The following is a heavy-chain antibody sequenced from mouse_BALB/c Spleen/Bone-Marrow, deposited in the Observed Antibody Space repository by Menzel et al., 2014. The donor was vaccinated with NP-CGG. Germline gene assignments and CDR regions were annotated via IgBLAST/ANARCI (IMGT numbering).Heavy chain of an antibody. J-gene: IGHJ4*01. D-gene: IGHD2-4*01. V-gene: IGHV5-9-4*01. Sequence: EVHLVESEGGLVKPGGSLKLSCAASGFTFSSYAMSWVRQSPEKRLEWAAEISSGGSYTYYPDTVTGRFTISRDNAKNTLYLEMSSLRSEDTAMYYCAREGLRRRAAMDYWGQGTSVTVSS. CDR1: GFTFSSYA. CDR3: AREGLRRRAAMDY. CDR2: ISSGGSYT.